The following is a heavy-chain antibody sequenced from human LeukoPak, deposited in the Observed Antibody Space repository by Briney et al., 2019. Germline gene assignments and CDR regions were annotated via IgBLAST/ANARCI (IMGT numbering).Heavy chain of an antibody. CDR1: GFTVNTAW. D-gene: IGHD3-10*01. J-gene: IGHJ4*02. CDR2: VTDGGTT. Sequence: GGSLRLSCAASGFTVNTAWMSWVRQAPGKGLEWVGRVTDGGTTEYAAPVKGRFTISRDDSKNTLYLQISGLKSEDTGVYYCTTDNVRGVWGQGILVTVSS. V-gene: IGHV3-15*01. CDR3: TTDNVRGV.